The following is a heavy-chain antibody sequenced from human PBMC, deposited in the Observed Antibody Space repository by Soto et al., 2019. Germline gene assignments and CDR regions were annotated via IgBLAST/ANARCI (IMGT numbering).Heavy chain of an antibody. CDR3: ARAISIYGVVTYGLDV. D-gene: IGHD3-3*01. J-gene: IGHJ6*02. CDR1: AASITSYS. Sequence: TLSLTCTVSAASITSYSWSWVRQTPGKGLEWIGYISYSGGTNYNPSLNSRVTISTHTSNNQFSLRLNSVTAEDTAVYYCARAISIYGVVTYGLDVWGQGTTVTVSS. CDR2: ISYSGGT. V-gene: IGHV4-59*01.